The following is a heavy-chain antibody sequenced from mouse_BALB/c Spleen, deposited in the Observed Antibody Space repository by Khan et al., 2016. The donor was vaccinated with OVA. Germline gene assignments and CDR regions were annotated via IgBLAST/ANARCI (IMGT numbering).Heavy chain of an antibody. CDR1: GYTFTTYW. J-gene: IGHJ2*01. CDR2: IHPTSGYT. Sequence: VQLVESGAELAKPGASVKMSCKASGYTFTTYWMHWVKQRPGQGLEWIGYIHPTSGYTDYNDKFKDRATLSADKSSSTAYMQLNSLTSEDSAVYYCTRDRIDYWGQGTTLTVSS. V-gene: IGHV1-7*01. CDR3: TRDRIDY.